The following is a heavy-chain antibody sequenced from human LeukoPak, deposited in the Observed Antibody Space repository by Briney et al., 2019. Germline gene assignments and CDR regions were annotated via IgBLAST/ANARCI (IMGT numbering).Heavy chain of an antibody. CDR1: GGTFSSYA. D-gene: IGHD3-10*01. Sequence: ASVKVSCKASGGTFSSYAISWVRQAPGQGLEWMGRIIPILGIANYAQKFQGRVTITADKSTSTAYMELSSLRSEDTAVYYCATSPGSSAFDPWGQGTLVTVSS. CDR3: ATSPGSSAFDP. J-gene: IGHJ5*02. CDR2: IIPILGIA. V-gene: IGHV1-69*04.